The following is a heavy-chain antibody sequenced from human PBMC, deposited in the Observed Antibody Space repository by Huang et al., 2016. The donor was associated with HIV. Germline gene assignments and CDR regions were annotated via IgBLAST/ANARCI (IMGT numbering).Heavy chain of an antibody. CDR3: ATKTAAMDI. J-gene: IGHJ6*02. V-gene: IGHV3-7*01. CDR1: TFRFGAYW. CDR2: SKQDESEK. Sequence: VESGGRLVQPGGSIRLSCVGSTFRFGAYWMSWVRQSPGKGLGWVANSKQDESEKYYVDSVKGRFNISRDNAKKVFFLEMNNVRVEDTATYYCATKTAAMDIWGQGTTVTV. D-gene: IGHD1-1*01.